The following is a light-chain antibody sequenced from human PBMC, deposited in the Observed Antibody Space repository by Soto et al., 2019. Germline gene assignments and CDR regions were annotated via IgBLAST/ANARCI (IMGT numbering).Light chain of an antibody. J-gene: IGKJ3*01. V-gene: IGKV3-15*01. Sequence: IVMTQSPDTLSVSKGERATLSCRASQSVSDRVVWYQQKPGQAPRLLIYAASTRATGVSARFSGSGSGTGFTLTINSLQSEDFAVYYCQQYNDWPSFGPGTKVDIK. CDR3: QQYNDWPS. CDR2: AAS. CDR1: QSVSDR.